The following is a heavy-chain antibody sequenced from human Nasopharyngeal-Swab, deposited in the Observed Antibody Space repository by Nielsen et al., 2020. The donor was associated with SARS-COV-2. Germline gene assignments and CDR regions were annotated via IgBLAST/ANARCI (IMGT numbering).Heavy chain of an antibody. D-gene: IGHD2-15*01. CDR1: GFTFSDSA. J-gene: IGHJ4*02. CDR3: TRCGGGCYSGRDY. Sequence: GGSLRPPCAAPGFTFSDSAIHWVRQASGEGLEWVARIRSKGNNYATAYSASVKGRSIIVRDDPTNTAYLQMNSLKTEDTAMYYCTRCGGGCYSGRDYWGQGTLVTVSS. V-gene: IGHV3-73*01. CDR2: IRSKGNNYAT.